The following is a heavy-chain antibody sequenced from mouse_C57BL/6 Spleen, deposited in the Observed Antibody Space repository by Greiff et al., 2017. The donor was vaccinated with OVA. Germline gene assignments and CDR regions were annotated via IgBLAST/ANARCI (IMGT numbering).Heavy chain of an antibody. V-gene: IGHV14-1*01. CDR2: IDPEDGDT. CDR3: TTDTTVVATPVAY. CDR1: GFNIKDYY. D-gene: IGHD1-1*01. J-gene: IGHJ2*01. Sequence: EVQLQQSGAELVRPGASVKLSCTASGFNIKDYYMHWVKQRPEQGLEWIGRIDPEDGDTEYAPKFQGKATMTADTSSNTAYLQLRSLTSEDTAVEYSTTDTTVVATPVAYWGQGTTLTVSS.